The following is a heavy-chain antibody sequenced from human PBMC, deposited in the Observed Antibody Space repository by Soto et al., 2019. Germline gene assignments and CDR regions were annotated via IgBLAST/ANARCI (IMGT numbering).Heavy chain of an antibody. CDR2: VYPGDSDT. Sequence: PGESLKISCKGAGYTFTTYWIGWVRQMPGKGLEWMGIVYPGDSDTTYSPSFQGQVTISADKSISTAYLQWSSLKASDTAMYFCARHGAYFDHWGQGTLVTVSS. CDR1: GYTFTTYW. J-gene: IGHJ4*02. D-gene: IGHD3-16*01. CDR3: ARHGAYFDH. V-gene: IGHV5-51*01.